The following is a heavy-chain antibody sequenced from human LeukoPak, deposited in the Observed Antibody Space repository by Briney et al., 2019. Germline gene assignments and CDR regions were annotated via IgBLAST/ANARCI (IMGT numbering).Heavy chain of an antibody. CDR1: GGSISSSSYY. J-gene: IGHJ3*02. CDR3: ARRGTNRVDARAFDT. CDR2: IYYSGST. D-gene: IGHD1-14*01. V-gene: IGHV4-39*01. Sequence: PSETLSLTCTVSGGSISSSSYYWGWIRQPPGKGLEWIGSIYYSGSTYYNPSLKSRVTISVDTSKNQFSLKLSSVTAADTAVYYCARRGTNRVDARAFDTWGQGTMVTVSS.